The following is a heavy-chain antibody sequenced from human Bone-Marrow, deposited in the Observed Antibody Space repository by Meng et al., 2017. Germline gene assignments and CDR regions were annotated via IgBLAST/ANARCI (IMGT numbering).Heavy chain of an antibody. Sequence: GESLKISCAASGFTFSSYAMHWVRQAPGKGLEWVAVISYDGSNKYYADSVKGRFTISRDNSKNTLYLQMNSLRAEDTAVYYCARDNTDSSSWYWGRGPNNWFDPWGQGTLVTVSS. J-gene: IGHJ5*02. D-gene: IGHD6-13*01. V-gene: IGHV3-30*04. CDR2: ISYDGSNK. CDR3: ARDNTDSSSWYWGRGPNNWFDP. CDR1: GFTFSSYA.